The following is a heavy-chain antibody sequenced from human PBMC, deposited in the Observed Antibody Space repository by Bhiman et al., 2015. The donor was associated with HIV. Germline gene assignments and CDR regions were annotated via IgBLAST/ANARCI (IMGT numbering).Heavy chain of an antibody. CDR1: GFTFSTYA. CDR2: IWYDGTNK. CDR3: AKDRDNSIFDY. D-gene: IGHD1-1*01. J-gene: IGHJ4*02. V-gene: IGHV3-33*06. Sequence: QVQLVESGGGVVQPGRSLRLSCAASGFTFSTYAMHWVRQAPGKGLEWVTVIWYDGTNKYYADSVKGRFTISRDNSKNTLYLQMNSLRVEDTAVYYCAKDRDNSIFDYWGQGTLVTVSS.